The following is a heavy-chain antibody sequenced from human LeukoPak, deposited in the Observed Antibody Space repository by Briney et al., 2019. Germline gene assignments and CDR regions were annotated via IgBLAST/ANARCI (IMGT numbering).Heavy chain of an antibody. CDR3: SRGLDSRKLGY. Sequence: SETLSLTCTVSGASFSSGDQYWNWIRQSPGKGLEWIGSIHPSGRLYNSPSLKSRVTISIDTSKNQFSLNLNSVTAADTAVYFCSRGLDSRKLGYWGQGTLVTVSS. V-gene: IGHV4-31*03. D-gene: IGHD3-22*01. CDR2: IHPSGRL. CDR1: GASFSSGDQY. J-gene: IGHJ4*02.